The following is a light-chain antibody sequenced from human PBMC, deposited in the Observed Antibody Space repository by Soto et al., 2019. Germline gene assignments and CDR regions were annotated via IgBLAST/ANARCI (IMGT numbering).Light chain of an antibody. V-gene: IGKV1-16*02. J-gene: IGKJ4*01. CDR3: QKYHTFPLT. Sequence: DIQMTQSPSSLSASVGDRVTITCRASQDISNYLAWFQQKPGKAPKSLIYAASNLQSGVPSKFSGSGSETDFMLTISSLQPEDFATSYCQKYHTFPLTFGGGTKVDI. CDR2: AAS. CDR1: QDISNY.